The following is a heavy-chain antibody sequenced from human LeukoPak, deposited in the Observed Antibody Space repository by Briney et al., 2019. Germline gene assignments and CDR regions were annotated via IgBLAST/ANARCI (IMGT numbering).Heavy chain of an antibody. V-gene: IGHV4-39*01. CDR1: GGSISSSCYY. Sequence: SETLSLTCSVSGGSISSSCYYWGWIRQPPGKGLEWIGSIYYSGSTYYNPSLKSRVTISVDTSKNQFSLRLSSVTAADTAVYYCARQHIAAAGQADDYWGQGTLVTVSS. J-gene: IGHJ4*02. CDR3: ARQHIAAAGQADDY. CDR2: IYYSGST. D-gene: IGHD6-13*01.